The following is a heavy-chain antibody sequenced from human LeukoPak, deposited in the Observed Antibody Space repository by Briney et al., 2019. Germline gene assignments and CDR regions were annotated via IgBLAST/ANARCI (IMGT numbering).Heavy chain of an antibody. V-gene: IGHV1-2*02. Sequence: ASVKVSCKASGYTFTGYYMHWVRQAPGQGLEWMGWINPNSGGTYSAQKFQGRVSMTSDTSISTAYMELSRLRSDDTAVYYCASPKDPYYYYYYMDVWGKGTTVTVSS. CDR3: ASPKDPYYYYYYMDV. CDR1: GYTFTGYY. J-gene: IGHJ6*03. CDR2: INPNSGGT.